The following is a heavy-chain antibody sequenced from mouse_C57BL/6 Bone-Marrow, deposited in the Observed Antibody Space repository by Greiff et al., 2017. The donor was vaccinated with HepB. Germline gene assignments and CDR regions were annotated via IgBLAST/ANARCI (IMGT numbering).Heavy chain of an antibody. CDR1: GYSITSGYY. V-gene: IGHV3-6*01. CDR3: ARYYYYFDY. CDR2: ISYDGSN. J-gene: IGHJ2*01. Sequence: EVQVVESGPGLVKPSQSLSLTCSVTGYSITSGYYWNWIRQFPGNKLEWMGYISYDGSNNYNQSLKNRISITRDTSKNQFFLKLNSVTTEDTATYYCARYYYYFDYWGQGTTLTVSS. D-gene: IGHD1-1*01.